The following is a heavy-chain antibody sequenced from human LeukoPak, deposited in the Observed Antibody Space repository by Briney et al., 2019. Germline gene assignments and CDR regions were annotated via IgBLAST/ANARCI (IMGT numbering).Heavy chain of an antibody. CDR2: INHSGST. D-gene: IGHD3-22*01. Sequence: PSETLSLTCAVYGGSFSGYYWSWIRQPPGKGLEWIGEINHSGSTNYNPSLKSRVTISVDTSKNQFSLKLSSVTAADTAVYYCARERLTYYYDSSGYKTKYYFDYWGQGTPVTVSS. CDR1: GGSFSGYY. J-gene: IGHJ4*02. V-gene: IGHV4-34*01. CDR3: ARERLTYYYDSSGYKTKYYFDY.